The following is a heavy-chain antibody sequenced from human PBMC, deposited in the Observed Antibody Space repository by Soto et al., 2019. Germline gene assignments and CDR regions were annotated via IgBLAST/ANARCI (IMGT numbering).Heavy chain of an antibody. D-gene: IGHD3-10*01. J-gene: IGHJ4*02. CDR3: ARVSTMVRGALDY. CDR2: IYSGGST. CDR1: GFTVSSNY. Sequence: XESLVLSCAASGFTVSSNYMSWVRQAPGKGLEWVSVIYSGGSTYYADSVKGRFTISRDNSKNTLYLQMNSLRAEDTAVYYCARVSTMVRGALDYWGQGTLVTVSS. V-gene: IGHV3-53*01.